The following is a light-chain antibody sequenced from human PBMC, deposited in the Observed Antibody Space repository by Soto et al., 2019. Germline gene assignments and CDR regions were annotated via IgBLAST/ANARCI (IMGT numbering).Light chain of an antibody. J-gene: IGLJ1*01. CDR1: ASDIGGYTF. Sequence: QSVLTQPPSASGSPGQSVAISCTGTASDIGGYTFVSWYQQHPGKAPKLLIYDVNKRPSGVPDRFSGSKSGNTASLTVSGLQAEDAADYYCSAHGGTNHYVFGSGTKLTGL. V-gene: IGLV2-8*01. CDR2: DVN. CDR3: SAHGGTNHYV.